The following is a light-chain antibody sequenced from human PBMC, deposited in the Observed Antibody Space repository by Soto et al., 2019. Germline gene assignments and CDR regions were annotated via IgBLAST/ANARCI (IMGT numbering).Light chain of an antibody. Sequence: DVVMTQSPPSLPVTLGQPASISCRSSQSLVSSDGDTYLNWFQQRPGQSPRRLIYKVSNRDSGVPDRFSGSGSGTDFTLKISRVEAEDVAMYFCMQGTHWPFTFGPGTKVEIK. V-gene: IGKV2-30*01. CDR3: MQGTHWPFT. J-gene: IGKJ3*01. CDR1: QSLVSSDGDTY. CDR2: KVS.